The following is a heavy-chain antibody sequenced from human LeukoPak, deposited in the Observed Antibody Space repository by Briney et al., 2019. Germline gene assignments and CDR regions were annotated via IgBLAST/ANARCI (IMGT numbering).Heavy chain of an antibody. V-gene: IGHV4-39*01. D-gene: IGHD6-19*01. J-gene: IGHJ5*02. Sequence: TSETLSLTCTVSGGSISSSSYYWGWLRQPPGKGLEWIGSINYSGSTYYNPSLKSRVTISVYTSKNQFSLKLSSVTAADTAVYYCARRIAVAGTGSFDPWGQGTLVTVSS. CDR3: ARRIAVAGTGSFDP. CDR1: GGSISSSSYY. CDR2: INYSGST.